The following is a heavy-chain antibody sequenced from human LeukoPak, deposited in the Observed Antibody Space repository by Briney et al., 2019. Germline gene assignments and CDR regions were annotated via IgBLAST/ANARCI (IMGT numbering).Heavy chain of an antibody. J-gene: IGHJ6*03. CDR3: ARGGDPHYSSSLYYYYYMDV. CDR1: GGSISSYY. Sequence: SETLSLTCTVSGGSISSYYWSWIRQPPGKGLEGIGYIYYSWSTNYNPSLKSRVTISVDTSKNQFSLKLSSVTDADTAVYYCARGGDPHYSSSLYYYYYMDVWGKGTTVTVSS. V-gene: IGHV4-59*01. D-gene: IGHD6-13*01. CDR2: IYYSWST.